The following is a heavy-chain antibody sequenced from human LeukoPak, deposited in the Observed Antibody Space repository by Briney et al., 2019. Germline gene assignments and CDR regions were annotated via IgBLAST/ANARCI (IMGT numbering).Heavy chain of an antibody. V-gene: IGHV3-30*02. J-gene: IGHJ4*02. CDR1: EFTLSTYA. CDR3: AKDAAAAISYYFDY. CDR2: IRYDGSNK. Sequence: GGSLRLSCEASEFTLSTYAMSWVRQAPGKGLEWVAFIRYDGSNKYYADSVKGRFTISRDNSKNTLYLQMNSLRAEDTAVYYCAKDAAAAISYYFDYWGQGTLVTVSS. D-gene: IGHD2-2*02.